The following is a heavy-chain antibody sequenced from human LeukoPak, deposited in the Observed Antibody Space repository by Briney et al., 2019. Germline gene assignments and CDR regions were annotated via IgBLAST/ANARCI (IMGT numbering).Heavy chain of an antibody. D-gene: IGHD6-19*01. CDR2: IYHSGST. V-gene: IGHV4-38-2*02. CDR3: VSCLAVAGTGAFDI. Sequence: SETLSLTCTVSGYSISSGYYWGWIRQPPGKGLEWIGSIYHSGSTYYNPSLKSRVTISVDTSKNQFSLKLSSVTAADTAVYYCVSCLAVAGTGAFDIWGQGTMVTVSS. J-gene: IGHJ3*02. CDR1: GYSISSGYY.